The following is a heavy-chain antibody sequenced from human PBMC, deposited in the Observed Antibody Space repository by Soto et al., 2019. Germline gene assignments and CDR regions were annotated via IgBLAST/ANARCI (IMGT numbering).Heavy chain of an antibody. D-gene: IGHD3-10*01. CDR3: ARASMVRGIIGWFDP. CDR1: GFNFSSSA. CDR2: LSDDANNR. V-gene: IGHV3-30*14. Sequence: QVQLVESGGGVVQPGRSLRLSCAASGFNFSSSAMYWVRQAPGKGLEWMAVLSDDANNRNYADSVRGRFTISRDNSKNTLYLQMNSLSADDTAVYYCARASMVRGIIGWFDPWGQGTLVTVSS. J-gene: IGHJ5*02.